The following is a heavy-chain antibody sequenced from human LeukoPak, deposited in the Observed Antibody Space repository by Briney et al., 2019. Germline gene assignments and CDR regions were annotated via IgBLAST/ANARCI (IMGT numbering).Heavy chain of an antibody. J-gene: IGHJ6*03. CDR2: INPSGGST. D-gene: IGHD3-10*01. Sequence: GASVKVSCKASGYTFISYYMHWLRQAPGQGLEWMGIINPSGGSTTYAQKLQGRVTMTRDTSTSTVYMELSSLRSEDTAVYYCARDWLHYSGSNYYYYMDVWGKGTTVTVSS. CDR1: GYTFISYY. V-gene: IGHV1-46*03. CDR3: ARDWLHYSGSNYYYYMDV.